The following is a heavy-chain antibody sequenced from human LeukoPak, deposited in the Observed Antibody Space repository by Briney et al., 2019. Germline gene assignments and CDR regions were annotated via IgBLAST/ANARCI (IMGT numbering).Heavy chain of an antibody. V-gene: IGHV3-23*01. Sequence: GGSLRLSCAASEFTFSSHAMNWVRQAPGKGLQWVSAISGSRGSTYYADSVKGRFTISRDNSKNTLYLQMNSLRAEDTAVYYCARVAVTDTKSENYYYCMDVWGKGTTVTVSS. CDR3: ARVAVTDTKSENYYYCMDV. CDR2: ISGSRGST. CDR1: EFTFSSHA. J-gene: IGHJ6*03. D-gene: IGHD6-19*01.